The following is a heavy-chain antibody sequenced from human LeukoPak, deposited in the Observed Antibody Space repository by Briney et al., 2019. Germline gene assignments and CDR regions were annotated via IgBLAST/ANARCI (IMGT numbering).Heavy chain of an antibody. CDR3: AREILAAGLFFDY. Sequence: PGGSLRLSCAASGFTFSSYAMSWVRQAPGKGLEWVSAISGSGGSTYYADSVKGRFTISRDNAKNSLFLQMNSLRAEDTAVYYCAREILAAGLFFDYSGQGALVTVSS. CDR2: ISGSGGST. D-gene: IGHD6-13*01. J-gene: IGHJ4*02. CDR1: GFTFSSYA. V-gene: IGHV3-23*01.